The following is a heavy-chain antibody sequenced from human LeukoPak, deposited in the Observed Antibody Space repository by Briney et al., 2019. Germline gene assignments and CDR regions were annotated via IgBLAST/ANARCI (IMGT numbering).Heavy chain of an antibody. J-gene: IGHJ6*03. CDR2: IYYSGST. Sequence: PSETLSLTCTVSGGSISSYYWSWLRQPPGKGLEWIGYIYYSGSTNYNPSLKSRVTISVDTSKNQFSLKLSSVTAADTAVYYCAGILTGSYYYYYMDVWGKGTTVTVSS. CDR3: AGILTGSYYYYYMDV. D-gene: IGHD3-9*01. CDR1: GGSISSYY. V-gene: IGHV4-59*01.